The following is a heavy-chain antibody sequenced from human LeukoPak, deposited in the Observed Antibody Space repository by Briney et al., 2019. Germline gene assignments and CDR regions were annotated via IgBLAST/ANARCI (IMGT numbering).Heavy chain of an antibody. Sequence: GGSLRLSCAAPGFTFSSYAMSWVRQAPGKGLEWVSDICGSGGSIYYVDSVKGQVTISKDNSKNPLYLQMKSPRAEDTAVYYCAKLGGSGSYIRRNYCDYWGQGNLVTVSS. J-gene: IGHJ4*02. V-gene: IGHV3-23*01. CDR3: AKLGGSGSYIRRNYCDY. CDR1: GFTFSSYA. CDR2: ICGSGGSI. D-gene: IGHD3-10*01.